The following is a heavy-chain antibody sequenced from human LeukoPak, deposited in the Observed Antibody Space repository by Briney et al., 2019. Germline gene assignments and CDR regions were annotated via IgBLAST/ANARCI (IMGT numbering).Heavy chain of an antibody. D-gene: IGHD2-2*01. CDR1: GFTFSSYS. CDR2: ISSSSSYI. CDR3: ARESTSSYYWFDP. J-gene: IGHJ5*02. Sequence: GGSLRLSCAASGFTFSSYSMNWVRQALGKGLEWVSSISSSSSYIYYADSVKGRFTISRDNAKNSLYLQMNSLRAEDTAVNYCARESTSSYYWFDPWGQGTLVTVSS. V-gene: IGHV3-21*01.